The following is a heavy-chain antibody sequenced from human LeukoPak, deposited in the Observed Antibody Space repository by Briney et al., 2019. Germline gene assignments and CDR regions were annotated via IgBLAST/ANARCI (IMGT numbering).Heavy chain of an antibody. CDR3: ARDLAVAGTLYYFDY. CDR2: IIPIFGTA. V-gene: IGHV1-69*13. Sequence: SVTVSCTASGGTFSSYAISWVRQAPGQGLEWMGGIIPIFGTANYAQKFQGRVTITADESTSTAYMELSSLRSEDTAVYYCARDLAVAGTLYYFDYWGQGTLVTVSS. CDR1: GGTFSSYA. J-gene: IGHJ4*02. D-gene: IGHD6-19*01.